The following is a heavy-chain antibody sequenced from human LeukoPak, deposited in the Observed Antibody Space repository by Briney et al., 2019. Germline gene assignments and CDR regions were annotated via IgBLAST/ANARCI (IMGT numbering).Heavy chain of an antibody. CDR3: ARGGRYDFWSGGDY. V-gene: IGHV3-64*01. Sequence: GGSLRLSCAASGFTFSSYAMNWVRQAPGKRLDYVSAISSNGGTTYYANSVKGRFTISRDNSKNTLYLQMGSLRAEDMALYYCARGGRYDFWSGGDYWGQGTLVTVSS. D-gene: IGHD3-3*01. CDR2: ISSNGGTT. J-gene: IGHJ4*02. CDR1: GFTFSSYA.